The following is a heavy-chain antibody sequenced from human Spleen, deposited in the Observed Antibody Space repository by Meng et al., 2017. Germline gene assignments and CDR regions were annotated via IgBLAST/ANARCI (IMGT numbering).Heavy chain of an antibody. Sequence: GSLRLSCTVSGGSISSYYWSWIRQPPGKGLEWVGYISHSGSTKYNPSLKSRVTISVDTSKNQLSLELSSVTAADTAVYYCARILIAATGKFDYWGQGILVTVSS. D-gene: IGHD6-13*01. CDR2: ISHSGST. J-gene: IGHJ4*02. V-gene: IGHV4-59*01. CDR1: GGSISSYY. CDR3: ARILIAATGKFDY.